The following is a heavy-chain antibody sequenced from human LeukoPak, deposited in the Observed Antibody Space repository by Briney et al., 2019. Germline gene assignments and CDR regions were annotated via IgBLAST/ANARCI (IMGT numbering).Heavy chain of an antibody. CDR1: GFTFSNAW. V-gene: IGHV3-15*01. CDR2: IKSKTDGGTT. J-gene: IGHJ3*02. Sequence: GGSLRLSCAASGFTFSNAWMSWVRQAPGKGLEWVGRIKSKTDGGTTDYAAPVKGRFTISRDNARNSLFLQMNSLRAEDTAVYYCARARNGGYNEGAFDIWGQGAMVTVSS. D-gene: IGHD5-24*01. CDR3: ARARNGGYNEGAFDI.